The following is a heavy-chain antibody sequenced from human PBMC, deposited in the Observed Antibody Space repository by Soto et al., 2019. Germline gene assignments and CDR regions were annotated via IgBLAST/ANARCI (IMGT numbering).Heavy chain of an antibody. CDR2: IKQDGSEK. D-gene: IGHD6-6*01. V-gene: IGHV3-7*03. J-gene: IGHJ4*02. CDR3: ARGIRIAARPVYFDC. CDR1: GFTFSGYW. Sequence: GGSLRLSCAAPGFTFSGYWMSWVRQAPGKGLGWVANIKQDGSEKYYVDSVKGRFTVSRDNAKNSLYLQMNSLRAEDTAVYYCARGIRIAARPVYFDCWGQGTLVTVSS.